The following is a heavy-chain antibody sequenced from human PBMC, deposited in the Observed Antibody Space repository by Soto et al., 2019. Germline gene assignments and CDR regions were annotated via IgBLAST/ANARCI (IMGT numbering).Heavy chain of an antibody. CDR3: ATVYGDYVSY. V-gene: IGHV4-39*01. J-gene: IGHJ4*02. D-gene: IGHD4-17*01. CDR1: GGSISSSSYY. Sequence: QLQLQESGPGLVKPSETLSLTCTVSGGSISSSSYYWGWIRQPPGKGLEWIGSIYYSGSTFYTPSLKSRVTIPVDTSKNQFSLKLSSVTAADTAVYYCATVYGDYVSYWGQGTLVTVSS. CDR2: IYYSGST.